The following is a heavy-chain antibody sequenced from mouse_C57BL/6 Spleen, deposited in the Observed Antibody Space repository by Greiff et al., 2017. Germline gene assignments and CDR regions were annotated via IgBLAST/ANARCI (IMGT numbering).Heavy chain of an antibody. CDR3: ARRHYYGSSYWYFDV. Sequence: EVQGVESGGGLVKPGGSLKLSCAASGFTFSDYGMHWVRQAPEKGLEWVAYISSGSSTIYYADTVKGRFTISRDNAKNTLFLQMTSLRSEDTAMYYCARRHYYGSSYWYFDVWGTGTTVTVSS. CDR2: ISSGSSTI. J-gene: IGHJ1*03. D-gene: IGHD1-1*01. V-gene: IGHV5-17*01. CDR1: GFTFSDYG.